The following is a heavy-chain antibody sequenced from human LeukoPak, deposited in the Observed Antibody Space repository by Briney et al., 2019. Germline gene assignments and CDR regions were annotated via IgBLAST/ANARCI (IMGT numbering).Heavy chain of an antibody. CDR2: FSVSDATT. J-gene: IGHJ4*02. V-gene: IGHV3-23*01. CDR3: ATPIVGATGSADY. CDR1: GFTFSSYA. D-gene: IGHD1-26*01. Sequence: PGGSLRLSCAASGFTFSSYAVSWVRQAPGKGLEWVSGFSVSDATTYYADSVKGRFTISRDNSKNTLYLQINSLRAEDTAVYCCATPIVGATGSADYWGQGTLVTVSS.